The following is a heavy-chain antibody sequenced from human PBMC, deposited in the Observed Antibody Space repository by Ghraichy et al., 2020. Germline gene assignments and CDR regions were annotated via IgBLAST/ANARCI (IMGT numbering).Heavy chain of an antibody. V-gene: IGHV1-8*01. CDR1: GYTFTSYD. CDR3: ARVAGATPPDDY. J-gene: IGHJ4*02. D-gene: IGHD1-26*01. CDR2: MNPNSGNT. Sequence: ASVKVSCKASGYTFTSYDINWVRQATGQGLEWMGWMNPNSGNTGYAQKFQGRVTMTRNTSISTAYMELSSLRSEDTAVYYCARVAGATPPDDYWGQGTLVTVSS.